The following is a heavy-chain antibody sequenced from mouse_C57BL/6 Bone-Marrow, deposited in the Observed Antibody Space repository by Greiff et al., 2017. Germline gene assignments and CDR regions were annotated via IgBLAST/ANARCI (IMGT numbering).Heavy chain of an antibody. CDR1: GYTFTSYW. V-gene: IGHV1-72*01. J-gene: IGHJ4*01. D-gene: IGHD1-1*01. Sequence: QVQLQQPGAELVKPGASVKLSCTASGYTFTSYWMHWVQQRPGRGLEWIGRIDPNSGGTKYNEKVKSKATLTVDKPSSTAYMQLSNLTSEDSAVYYCAKGVYYYASDAMDYWGRGTSVTVSS. CDR3: AKGVYYYASDAMDY. CDR2: IDPNSGGT.